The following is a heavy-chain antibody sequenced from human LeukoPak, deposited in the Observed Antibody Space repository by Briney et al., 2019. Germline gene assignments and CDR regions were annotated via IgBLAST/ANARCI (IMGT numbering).Heavy chain of an antibody. V-gene: IGHV4-34*01. CDR1: GGSFSGYY. J-gene: IGHJ4*02. CDR3: ASSGSYI. CDR2: ISHSGST. D-gene: IGHD3-10*01. Sequence: SDTLSLTWAVYGGSFSGYYWSWIRQPPGKGLEWIGEISHSGSTNYNPSLKSRVTISVDTSKNQFSLKLSSVTAADTAVYYCASSGSYIWGQGTLVTVSS.